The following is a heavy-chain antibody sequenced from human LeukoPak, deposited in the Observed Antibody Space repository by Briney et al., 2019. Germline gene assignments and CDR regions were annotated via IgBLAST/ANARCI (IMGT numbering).Heavy chain of an antibody. CDR3: ARADWTRYYYMDV. V-gene: IGHV4-39*07. CDR1: DVSITRTPTS. J-gene: IGHJ6*03. D-gene: IGHD1-1*01. CDR2: IDYRGET. Sequence: PSETLSLTCTVSDVSITRTPTSWGWVRQSPGKGLHWVGSIDYRGETFYNVSLKSRVSMSIDMSTKEFSPKLKSVTAADTAVYYCARADWTRYYYMDVWGKGTTVTVSS.